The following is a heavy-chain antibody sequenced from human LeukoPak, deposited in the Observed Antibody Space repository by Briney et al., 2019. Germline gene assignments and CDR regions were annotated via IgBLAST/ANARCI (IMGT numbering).Heavy chain of an antibody. D-gene: IGHD3-10*02. Sequence: GGSLRLSCAASGFTFSSYEMNWARQAPGKGLEWVSYISSSGSTIYYADSVKGRFTISRDNAKNSLYLQMNSLRAEDTAVYYCAELGITMIGGVWGKGTTVTVSS. J-gene: IGHJ6*04. V-gene: IGHV3-48*03. CDR1: GFTFSSYE. CDR3: AELGITMIGGV. CDR2: ISSSGSTI.